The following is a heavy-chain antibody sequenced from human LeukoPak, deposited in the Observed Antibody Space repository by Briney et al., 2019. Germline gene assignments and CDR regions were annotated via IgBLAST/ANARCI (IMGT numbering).Heavy chain of an antibody. CDR3: ASHAVVAATRFAFDI. J-gene: IGHJ3*02. CDR2: IYPGDSDT. V-gene: IGHV5-51*01. CDR1: GYSFTSYW. Sequence: GESLKISCKGSGYSFTSYWIGWVRQMPGKGLEWMGIIYPGDSDTRYSPSFQGQVTISADKSISAAYLQWSSLEASDTAMYYCASHAVVAATRFAFDIRGQGTMVTVSS. D-gene: IGHD2-15*01.